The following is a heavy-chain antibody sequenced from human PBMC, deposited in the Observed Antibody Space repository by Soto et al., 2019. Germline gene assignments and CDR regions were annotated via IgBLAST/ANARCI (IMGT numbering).Heavy chain of an antibody. D-gene: IGHD3-3*01. V-gene: IGHV1-2*04. Sequence: GASGKVSCKASGYTFTGYYMHWVRQAPGQGLEWMGWINPNSGGTNYAQKFQGWVTMTRDTSISTAYMELSRLRSDDTAVYYCARDLLPLDFWSGYYPYYYYYGMDVWGQGTTVTVSS. CDR1: GYTFTGYY. J-gene: IGHJ6*02. CDR2: INPNSGGT. CDR3: ARDLLPLDFWSGYYPYYYYYGMDV.